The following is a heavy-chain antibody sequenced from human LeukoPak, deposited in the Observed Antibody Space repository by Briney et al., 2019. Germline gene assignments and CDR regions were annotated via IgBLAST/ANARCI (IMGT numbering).Heavy chain of an antibody. CDR1: GYTFTSYG. D-gene: IGHD2-21*01. V-gene: IGHV1-18*01. CDR2: ISAYNGDT. J-gene: IGHJ4*02. Sequence: GASVKVSCKASGYTFTSYGISWVRQAPGQGLEWMGWISAYNGDTNYAQKLQGRVTVTADKSTSTAYMELSSLRSDDTAVYYCARSSSVTIPGYYFDYWGQGTLVTVSS. CDR3: ARSSSVTIPGYYFDY.